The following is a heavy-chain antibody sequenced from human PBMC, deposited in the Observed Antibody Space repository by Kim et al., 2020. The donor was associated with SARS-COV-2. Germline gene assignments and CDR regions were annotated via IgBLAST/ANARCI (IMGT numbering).Heavy chain of an antibody. V-gene: IGHV4-59*08. CDR3: AILHDYGDEGDAFDI. CDR2: IYYSGST. Sequence: SETLSLTCTVSGGSISSYYWSWIRQPPGKGLEWIGYIYYSGSTNYNPSLKSRVTISVDTSKNQFSLKLSSVTAADTAVYYCAILHDYGDEGDAFDIWGQGTMVTVSS. J-gene: IGHJ3*02. D-gene: IGHD4-17*01. CDR1: GGSISSYY.